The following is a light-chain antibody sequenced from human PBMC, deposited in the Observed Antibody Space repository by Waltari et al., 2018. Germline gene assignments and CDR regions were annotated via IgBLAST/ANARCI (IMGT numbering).Light chain of an antibody. CDR3: LQDYNYPRS. J-gene: IGKJ1*01. CDR2: TAS. Sequence: AIQMTQSPSSLSAFVGDRVIITCRASQDIRNHLGWYQQKPGKAPKLLIYTASSLESGVPSRFSGSGSGSDFTLTISSLQPEDFATYYCLQDYNYPRSFGQGTKVEI. CDR1: QDIRNH. V-gene: IGKV1-6*01.